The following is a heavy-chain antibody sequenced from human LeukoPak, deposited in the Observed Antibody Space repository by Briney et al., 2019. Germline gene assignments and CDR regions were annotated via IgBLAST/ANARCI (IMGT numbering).Heavy chain of an antibody. J-gene: IGHJ6*03. CDR1: GGSFSGYY. CDR3: ARRRITIFGVVNRRRGIDYMDV. V-gene: IGHV4-34*01. D-gene: IGHD3-3*01. CDR2: INHSGST. Sequence: PSETLSLTCAVYGGSFSGYYWSWIRQPPGKGLEWIGEINHSGSTNYNPSLKSRVTISVDTSKNQFSLKLSSVTAADTAVYYCARRRITIFGVVNRRRGIDYMDVWGKGTTVTVSS.